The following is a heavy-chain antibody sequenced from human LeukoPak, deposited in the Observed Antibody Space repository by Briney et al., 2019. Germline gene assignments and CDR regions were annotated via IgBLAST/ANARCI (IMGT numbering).Heavy chain of an antibody. J-gene: IGHJ4*02. CDR2: IKSKTDGGTT. V-gene: IGHV3-15*01. CDR3: TTDRAPYYDILTGYGASWDVDY. CDR1: GFTFSSYA. D-gene: IGHD3-9*01. Sequence: GGSLRLSCAASGFTFSSYAMTWVRQAPGKGLEWVGRIKSKTDGGTTDYAAPVKGRFTISRDDSKNTLYLQMNSLKTEDTAVYYCTTDRAPYYDILTGYGASWDVDYWGQGTLVTVSS.